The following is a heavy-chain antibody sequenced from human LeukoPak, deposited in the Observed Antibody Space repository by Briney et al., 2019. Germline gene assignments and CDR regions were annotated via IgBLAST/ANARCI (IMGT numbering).Heavy chain of an antibody. CDR2: IYHSGST. V-gene: IGHV4-59*12. CDR1: GGSISSYY. J-gene: IGHJ4*02. Sequence: PSETLSLTCTVSGGSISSYYWSWIRQPPGKGLEWIGYIYHSGSTYYNPSLKSRVTISVDRSKNQFSLKLSSVTAADTAVYYCARAPHRGRIDYWGQGTLVTVSS. D-gene: IGHD2-21*01. CDR3: ARAPHRGRIDY.